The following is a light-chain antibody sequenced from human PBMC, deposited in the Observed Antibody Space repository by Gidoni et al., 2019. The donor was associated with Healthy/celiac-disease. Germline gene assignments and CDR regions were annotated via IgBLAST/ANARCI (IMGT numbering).Light chain of an antibody. CDR1: NIGSKS. CDR3: QVWDSSSDHVV. V-gene: IGLV3-21*03. Sequence: SYVLTQPPSVSVATGKTARITCGGNNIGSKSVHCYQQKPGQAPVLVVYDDSDRPSGIPVLFSGSNSGNTATLTISRVEAGDEADYYCQVWDSSSDHVVFGGGTKLTVL. CDR2: DDS. J-gene: IGLJ2*01.